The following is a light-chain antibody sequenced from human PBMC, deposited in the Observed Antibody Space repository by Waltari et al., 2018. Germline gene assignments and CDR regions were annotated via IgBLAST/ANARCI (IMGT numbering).Light chain of an antibody. V-gene: IGKV1-39*01. CDR2: AAS. J-gene: IGKJ4*01. CDR1: QSISSY. Sequence: DIQMTQSPSSLSASVGDRVTITCRASQSISSYLNWYQQKPGKAAKLLIYAASSLQSGVPSRFSGSGSGTDFTLTISSRQPEDCATYYGQQSYSTPPVTFGGGTKVEIK. CDR3: QQSYSTPPVT.